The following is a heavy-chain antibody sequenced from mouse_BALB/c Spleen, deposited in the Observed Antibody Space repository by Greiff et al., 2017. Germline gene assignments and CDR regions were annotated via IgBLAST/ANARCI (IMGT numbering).Heavy chain of an antibody. Sequence: EVQLQESGPGLVKPSQTVSLTCTVTGISITTGNYRWSWIRQFPGNKLEWIGYIYYSGTITYNPSLTSRTTITRDTSKNQFFLEMNSLTAEDTATYYCARDRGYDYGYYYAMDYWGQGTSVTVSS. CDR2: IYYSGTI. CDR1: GISITTGNYR. CDR3: ARDRGYDYGYYYAMDY. V-gene: IGHV3-5*02. D-gene: IGHD2-4*01. J-gene: IGHJ4*01.